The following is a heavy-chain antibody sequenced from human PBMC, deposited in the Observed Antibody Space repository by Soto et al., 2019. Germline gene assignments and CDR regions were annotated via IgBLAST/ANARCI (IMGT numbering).Heavy chain of an antibody. V-gene: IGHV4-59*08. CDR2: IYYSGST. Sequence: SETLSLTCTVSGGSISSYYWSWIRQPPGKGLEWIGYIYYSGSTNYNPSLKSRVTISVDTSKNQFSLKLSSVTAADTAVYYCARSFPRYCTNGVCYGNWFDPWGQGTLVTVSS. CDR3: ARSFPRYCTNGVCYGNWFDP. J-gene: IGHJ5*02. D-gene: IGHD2-8*01. CDR1: GGSISSYY.